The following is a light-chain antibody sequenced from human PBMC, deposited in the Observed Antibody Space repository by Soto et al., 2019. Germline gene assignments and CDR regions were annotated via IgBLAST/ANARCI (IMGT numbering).Light chain of an antibody. Sequence: DIQMTQSPSSLSASVGDRVTITCRASQGVRNELGWYQQKPGKAPTRLIYEVSNLHSGVPPRFSGSGSGTEFTLTISRLQPEDFATYYCLQHSSYPITFGQGTRLEIK. J-gene: IGKJ5*01. V-gene: IGKV1-17*01. CDR2: EVS. CDR3: LQHSSYPIT. CDR1: QGVRNE.